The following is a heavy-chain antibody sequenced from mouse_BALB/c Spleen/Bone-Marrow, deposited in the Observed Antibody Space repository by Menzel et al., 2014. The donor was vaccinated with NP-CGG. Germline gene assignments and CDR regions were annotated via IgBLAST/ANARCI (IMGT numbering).Heavy chain of an antibody. CDR3: ARYKGSSCDAMDY. CDR1: GFTFSTYT. Sequence: EVQLVESGGGLVKPGGSLKLSCTASGFTFSTYTMSWVRQTPEKRLEWVASISSGGGSIYYPDGVKGRFTISRDNAKNNLCLQMSSLRSEDTALYHCARYKGSSCDAMDYWGQGTSVTVSS. V-gene: IGHV5-9*03. J-gene: IGHJ4*01. D-gene: IGHD1-1*01. CDR2: ISSGGGSI.